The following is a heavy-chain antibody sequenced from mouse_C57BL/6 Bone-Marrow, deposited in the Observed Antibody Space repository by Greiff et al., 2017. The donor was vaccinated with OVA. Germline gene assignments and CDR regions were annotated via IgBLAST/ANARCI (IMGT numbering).Heavy chain of an antibody. J-gene: IGHJ4*01. V-gene: IGHV7-1*01. Sequence: EVKLMESGGGLVQSGRSLRLSCATSGFTFSDFYMEWVRQAPGKGLEWIAASRNKANDYTTEYSASVKGRFIVSRDTSQSILYLQMNALRAEDTAIYYCARDYAMDYWGQKASVTVSS. CDR1: GFTFSDFY. CDR2: SRNKANDYTT. CDR3: ARDYAMDY.